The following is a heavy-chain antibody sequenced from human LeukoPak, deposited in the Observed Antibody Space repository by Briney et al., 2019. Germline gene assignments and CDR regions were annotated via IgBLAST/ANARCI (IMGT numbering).Heavy chain of an antibody. D-gene: IGHD3-10*01. Sequence: PSETLSLTCAVYGGSFSGYYWSWIRQPPGKGLEWIGYIYYSGSTNYNPSFKSRVTISVDTSKNQFSLKLSSVTAADTAVYYCATMGGSGEDWFDPWGQGTLVTVSS. J-gene: IGHJ5*02. CDR1: GGSFSGYY. CDR3: ATMGGSGEDWFDP. V-gene: IGHV4-59*01. CDR2: IYYSGST.